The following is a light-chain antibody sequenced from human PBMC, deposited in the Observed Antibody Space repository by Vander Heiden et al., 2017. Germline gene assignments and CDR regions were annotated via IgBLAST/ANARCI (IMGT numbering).Light chain of an antibody. J-gene: IGLJ2*01. CDR2: KDS. CDR3: QSTDTTGTNVV. CDR1: ALPDQY. V-gene: IGLV3-25*03. Sequence: SSELTQPHSVSVSPGQTDTITCSGDALPDQYSYWYQQKPGQAPLLMIYKDSERPSGIPERFSGSSSGTIITLTISGVQADDEADYYCQSTDTTGTNVVFGGGTRLTVL.